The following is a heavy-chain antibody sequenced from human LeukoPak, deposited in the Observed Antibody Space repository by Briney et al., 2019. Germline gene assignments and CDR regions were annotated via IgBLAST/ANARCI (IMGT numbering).Heavy chain of an antibody. CDR1: GGSIRSSSYY. CDR3: ATLSSGYPSWFDP. J-gene: IGHJ5*02. Sequence: SETLSLTCSVSGGSIRSSSYYWGWIRQPPGTGLEWIGTIYYSGSSYYNPPLESRVTISVDTSRNQFSLKLISVTAADTAVYYCATLSSGYPSWFDPWGQGTLVTVSS. V-gene: IGHV4-39*01. CDR2: IYYSGSS. D-gene: IGHD3-22*01.